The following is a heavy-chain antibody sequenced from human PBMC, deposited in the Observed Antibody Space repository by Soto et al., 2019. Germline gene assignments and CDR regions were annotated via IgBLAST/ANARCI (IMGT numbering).Heavy chain of an antibody. D-gene: IGHD3-22*01. V-gene: IGHV4-31*03. CDR3: ARDHSAYYCDSSGYRTPYYYYGMDV. CDR1: GGSISSGGYY. J-gene: IGHJ6*02. Sequence: QVQLQESGPGLVKPSQTLSLTCTVSGGSISSGGYYWSWIRQHPGKGLEWIGYIYYSGSTYYNPSLKSRVTISVDTSKNQFSLKLSSVTAADTAVYYCARDHSAYYCDSSGYRTPYYYYGMDVWGQGTTVTVSS. CDR2: IYYSGST.